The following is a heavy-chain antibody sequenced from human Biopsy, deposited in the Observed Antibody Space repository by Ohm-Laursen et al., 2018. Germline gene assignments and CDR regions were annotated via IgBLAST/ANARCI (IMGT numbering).Heavy chain of an antibody. CDR3: ARGRRHCSGTCSRWYFDL. CDR1: GYTFTALS. Sequence: EASVKVSCKPSGYTFTALSVHWLRQAPGQGLEWMGWINPKSGDTDYPQNFQGRVSMTRDTSISTAYMDLSRLRSDDTAVYYCARGRRHCSGTCSRWYFDLWGRGTLVTVSS. CDR2: INPKSGDT. V-gene: IGHV1-2*02. D-gene: IGHD2-2*01. J-gene: IGHJ2*01.